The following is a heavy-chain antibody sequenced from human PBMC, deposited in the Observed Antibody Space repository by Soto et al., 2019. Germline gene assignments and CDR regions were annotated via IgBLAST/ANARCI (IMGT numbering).Heavy chain of an antibody. D-gene: IGHD2-21*02. CDR3: AVTRNCGRDCSAASYWYFDI. V-gene: IGHV3-23*01. CDR2: IRGDSGRT. CDR1: ELTFGNYA. Sequence: EVQLLESGGGLVQPGGSVRLSCAASELTFGNYAMSWVRQAPGKGLEWVSAIRGDSGRTYYADSVKGRFTISRDNSKNTLYLQMNTLRAEDTAVYYCAVTRNCGRDCSAASYWYFDIWGRGTLVTVSS. J-gene: IGHJ2*01.